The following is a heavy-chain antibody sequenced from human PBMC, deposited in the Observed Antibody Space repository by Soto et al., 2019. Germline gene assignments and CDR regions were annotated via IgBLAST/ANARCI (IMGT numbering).Heavy chain of an antibody. CDR1: GFTFSSYA. J-gene: IGHJ5*02. V-gene: IGHV3-23*01. CDR2: ISGTGGTT. CDR3: AEDRGGGWVREIDP. Sequence: GGSLRLSCAASGFTFSSYAMSWVRQAPGKGLEWVSAISGTGGTTYYADSVKGRFTISRDNSKNTLYLQMNSLRAEDTAVYYCAEDRGGGWVREIDPWGQGTLVTVSS. D-gene: IGHD6-19*01.